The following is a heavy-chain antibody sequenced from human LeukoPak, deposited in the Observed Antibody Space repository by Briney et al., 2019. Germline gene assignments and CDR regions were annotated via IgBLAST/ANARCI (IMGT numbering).Heavy chain of an antibody. Sequence: QSGGSLRLSCAACGFSLSNYVMHWVRQAPGKGLEWGAALLYGGNTKHYADSVKGRFTISRDIAKNTFYLQMNSLTAEDTAVYYCARDHRPEIQYYYMDVWGKGTTVAVSS. V-gene: IGHV3-33*01. CDR3: ARDHRPEIQYYYMDV. CDR1: GFSLSNYV. J-gene: IGHJ6*03. D-gene: IGHD1-14*01. CDR2: LLYGGNTK.